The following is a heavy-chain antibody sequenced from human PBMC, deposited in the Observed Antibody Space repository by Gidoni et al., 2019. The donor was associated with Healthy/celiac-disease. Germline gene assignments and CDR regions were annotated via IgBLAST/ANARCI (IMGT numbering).Heavy chain of an antibody. CDR3: ARDRYDSSGYQTQFDAFDI. CDR1: GGTFSSYA. J-gene: IGHJ3*02. V-gene: IGHV1-69*01. CDR2: IIPIFGTA. Sequence: QVQLVQSGAEVKKPGSSVKVSCKASGGTFSSYAIRWVRQAPGQGLEWMGGIIPIFGTANYAQKFQGRVTITADESTSTAYMELSSLRSEDTAVYYCARDRYDSSGYQTQFDAFDIWGQGTMVTVSS. D-gene: IGHD3-22*01.